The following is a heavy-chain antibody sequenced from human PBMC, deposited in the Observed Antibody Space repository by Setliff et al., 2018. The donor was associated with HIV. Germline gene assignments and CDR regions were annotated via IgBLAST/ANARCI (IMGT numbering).Heavy chain of an antibody. Sequence: SETLSLTCTVSTDPITTPYCWGWIRQPPGKGLEWIGNIYYSGSTYYNPSLKSRVTISVDTSKNQFSLKLSPVTAADTAMYYCARGGAHYYGAGSYYNWFDPWGQGTLVTVSS. J-gene: IGHJ5*02. CDR2: IYYSGST. D-gene: IGHD3-10*01. CDR1: TDPITTPYC. V-gene: IGHV4-38-2*02. CDR3: ARGGAHYYGAGSYYNWFDP.